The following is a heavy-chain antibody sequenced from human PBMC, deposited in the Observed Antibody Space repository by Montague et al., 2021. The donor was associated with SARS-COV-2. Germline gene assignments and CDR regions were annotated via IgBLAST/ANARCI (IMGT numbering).Heavy chain of an antibody. CDR1: GFSLDSRGVG. D-gene: IGHD6-19*01. Sequence: PALVKPTQTLTLTCTFSGFSLDSRGVGVGWIRQPPGKALECLALIHWNDDKRYSPSLRTRLTVTNDTSKNQVVLTMTNMDPVDTATYFCAHKNSGWPIEFANWGQGALVTVSS. CDR3: AHKNSGWPIEFAN. CDR2: IHWNDDK. J-gene: IGHJ4*02. V-gene: IGHV2-5*01.